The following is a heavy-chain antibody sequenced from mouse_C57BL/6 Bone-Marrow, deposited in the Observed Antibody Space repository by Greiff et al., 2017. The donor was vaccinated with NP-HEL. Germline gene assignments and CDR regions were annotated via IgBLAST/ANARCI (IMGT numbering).Heavy chain of an antibody. D-gene: IGHD2-4*01. Sequence: EVQRVESGAELVRPGASVKLSCTASGFNIKDDYMHWVKQRPEQGLEWIGWIDPENGDTEYASKFQGKATITADTSSNTAYLQLSSLTSEDTAVYYCTTWDYGPYFDYWGQGTTLTVSS. CDR2: IDPENGDT. V-gene: IGHV14-4*01. J-gene: IGHJ2*01. CDR3: TTWDYGPYFDY. CDR1: GFNIKDDY.